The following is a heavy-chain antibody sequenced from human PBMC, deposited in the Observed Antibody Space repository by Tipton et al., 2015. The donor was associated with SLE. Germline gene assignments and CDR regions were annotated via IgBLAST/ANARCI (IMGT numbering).Heavy chain of an antibody. CDR3: ARGGASVLIRNCYFDY. Sequence: TLSLTCTVSGGSISSSKYYWGWIRQPPGKGLEWIGSIYSSGSTYYNPSLKSRVSISVDTSKNLFFLNLRSVTAADTAVYFCARGGASVLIRNCYFDYWGQGSLVTVSS. D-gene: IGHD2-8*01. V-gene: IGHV4-39*07. CDR2: IYSSGST. CDR1: GGSISSSKYY. J-gene: IGHJ4*02.